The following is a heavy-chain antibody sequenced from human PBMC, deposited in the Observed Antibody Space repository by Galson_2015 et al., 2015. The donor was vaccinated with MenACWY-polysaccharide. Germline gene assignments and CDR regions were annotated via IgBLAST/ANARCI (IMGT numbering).Heavy chain of an antibody. Sequence: SLRLSCAASGFTFRSYGMHWVRQAPGKGLEWVTLIYYDGSKKEYADSVKSRFTISRDNSKNTLYLQMDSLRAEDTAVYYCSRLQSKYMDVWGKGTTVTVSS. V-gene: IGHV3-30*12. CDR2: IYYDGSKK. CDR3: SRLQSKYMDV. J-gene: IGHJ6*04. CDR1: GFTFRSYG. D-gene: IGHD4-11*01.